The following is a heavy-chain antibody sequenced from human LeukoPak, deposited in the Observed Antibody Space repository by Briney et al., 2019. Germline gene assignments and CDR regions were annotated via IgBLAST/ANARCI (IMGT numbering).Heavy chain of an antibody. Sequence: GSLRLSCAASGFTVSSNYMSWVRQAPGKGLEWVSVIYSGGSTYYADSVKGRFTISRDNSKNTLYLQMNSLRAEDTAVYYCARLATYYYYGMDVWGQGTTVTVSS. CDR2: IYSGGST. J-gene: IGHJ6*02. V-gene: IGHV3-53*01. CDR3: ARLATYYYYGMDV. CDR1: GFTVSSNY. D-gene: IGHD2-15*01.